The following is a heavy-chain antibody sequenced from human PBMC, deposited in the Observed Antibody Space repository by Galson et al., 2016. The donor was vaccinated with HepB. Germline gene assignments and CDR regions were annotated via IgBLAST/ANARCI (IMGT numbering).Heavy chain of an antibody. V-gene: IGHV3-23*01. D-gene: IGHD3-10*01. J-gene: IGHJ4*02. CDR3: VKDFYGSGSYYSVGHDH. Sequence: SLRLSCAASGFTFSNYAMNWVRQAPGKGPEWVSSINGGGVSPKYADSVTGRFTISRDNTNNTLHLQMNSLRAEDTAVYYCVKDFYGSGSYYSVGHDHWGQGTLVTVSS. CDR2: INGGGVSP. CDR1: GFTFSNYA.